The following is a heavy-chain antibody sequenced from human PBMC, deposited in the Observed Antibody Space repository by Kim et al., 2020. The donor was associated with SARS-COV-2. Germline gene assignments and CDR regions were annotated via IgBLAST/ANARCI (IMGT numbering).Heavy chain of an antibody. Sequence: GGSLRLSCAASGFTFSRYAMSWVRQAPGKGLEWVSAISGSDGSTYYADSVKGRFTISRDNSKNTLYLQMNSLRAEDTAVYYCAKEVGSARFPFAYCGQGTPVAFSS. V-gene: IGHV3-23*01. CDR1: GFTFSRYA. D-gene: IGHD6-25*01. CDR3: AKEVGSARFPFAY. CDR2: ISGSDGST. J-gene: IGHJ4*02.